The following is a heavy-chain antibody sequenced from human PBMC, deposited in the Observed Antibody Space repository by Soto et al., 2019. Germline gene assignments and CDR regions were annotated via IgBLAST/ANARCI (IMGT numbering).Heavy chain of an antibody. Sequence: SETLSLTCSVYVGSFSGFYWSWIRQPPGKGLEWIGESDHSGRTKYNAPLKSRVTISVDTSKKQFSLKLSSVTAADTAVYYCARGMGEESTFYKYYGMDVWGQGTTVTVSS. V-gene: IGHV4-34*01. CDR2: SDHSGRT. D-gene: IGHD3-16*01. CDR3: ARGMGEESTFYKYYGMDV. CDR1: VGSFSGFY. J-gene: IGHJ6*02.